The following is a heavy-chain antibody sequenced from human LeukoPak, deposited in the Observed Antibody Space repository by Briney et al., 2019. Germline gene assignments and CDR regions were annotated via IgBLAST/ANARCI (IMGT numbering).Heavy chain of an antibody. CDR2: TYYRSKWYN. Sequence: SQTLSLTCAISGDSVSSNSAAWNWIRQSPSRGLEWLGRTYYRSKWYNDYAVSVKSRITINPDTSKNQFSLQLNSVTPEDTAVYHCARGSHYYDSSGPTPHYFDYWGQGTLVTVSS. D-gene: IGHD3-22*01. CDR1: GDSVSSNSAA. V-gene: IGHV6-1*01. CDR3: ARGSHYYDSSGPTPHYFDY. J-gene: IGHJ4*02.